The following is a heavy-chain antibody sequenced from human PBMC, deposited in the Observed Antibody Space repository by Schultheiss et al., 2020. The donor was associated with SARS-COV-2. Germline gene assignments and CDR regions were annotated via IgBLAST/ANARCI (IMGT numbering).Heavy chain of an antibody. CDR2: IYYSGST. J-gene: IGHJ4*02. Sequence: GSLRLSCTVSGGSISSSSYYWGWIRQPPGKGLEWIGSIYYSGSTYYNPSLKSRVTISVDTSKNQFSLKLSSVTAADTAVYYCARVDQRSSYYYFDYWGQGTLVTVSS. CDR3: ARVDQRSSYYYFDY. CDR1: GGSISSSSYY. D-gene: IGHD5-12*01. V-gene: IGHV4-39*01.